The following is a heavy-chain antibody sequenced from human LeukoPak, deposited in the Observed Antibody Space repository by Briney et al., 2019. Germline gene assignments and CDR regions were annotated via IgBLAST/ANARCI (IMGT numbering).Heavy chain of an antibody. CDR3: ARGHAYCSGGSCYLGGEYYFDY. Sequence: GGSLNISCQGSGYSFTSYWIGWARPVPGKGLEGMGIIYPGDSDTRYSASFQGQVTISADKSISTPALPGARLKAPDTAMLYRARGHAYCSGGSCYLGGEYYFDYWGQGTLVTVSS. D-gene: IGHD2-15*01. V-gene: IGHV5-51*01. CDR2: IYPGDSDT. CDR1: GYSFTSYW. J-gene: IGHJ4*02.